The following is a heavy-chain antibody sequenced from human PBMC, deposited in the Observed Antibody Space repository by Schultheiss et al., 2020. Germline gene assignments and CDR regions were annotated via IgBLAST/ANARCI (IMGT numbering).Heavy chain of an antibody. D-gene: IGHD2/OR15-2a*01. Sequence: GGSLRLSCVASGFTFSNSGMHWVRQAPGKGLEWVSFVRYDGTITYYAASVRGRFTISRDESKNTLYLQMNDLRPDDSAIYYCVKGRNFYYYMDVWGNGTTVTVSS. J-gene: IGHJ6*03. CDR3: VKGRNFYYYMDV. CDR1: GFTFSNSG. V-gene: IGHV3-30*02. CDR2: VRYDGTIT.